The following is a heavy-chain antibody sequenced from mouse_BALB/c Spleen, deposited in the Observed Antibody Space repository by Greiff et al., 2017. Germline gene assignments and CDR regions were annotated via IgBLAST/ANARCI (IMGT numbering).Heavy chain of an antibody. CDR3: TSSRFYDYGKNYAMDY. J-gene: IGHJ4*01. CDR1: GYTFTSYW. V-gene: IGHV1S22*01. Sequence: LQQPGSELVRPGASVKLSCKASGYTFTSYWMHWVKQRHGQGLEWIGNIYPGSGSTNYDEKFKSKGTLTVDTSSSTAYMHLSSLTSEDSAVYYCTSSRFYDYGKNYAMDYWGQGTSVTVSS. CDR2: IYPGSGST. D-gene: IGHD2-4*01.